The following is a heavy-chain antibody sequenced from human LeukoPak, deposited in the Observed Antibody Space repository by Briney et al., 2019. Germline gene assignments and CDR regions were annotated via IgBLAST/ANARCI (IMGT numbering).Heavy chain of an antibody. J-gene: IGHJ4*02. D-gene: IGHD3-10*01. V-gene: IGHV3-15*01. CDR3: ATLTVRGVINI. CDR2: IQSKTDGGTT. Sequence: GGSPRVSCAASGFTFSNTWMNWVRQAPGKGLEWAGRIQSKTDGGTTEYAAPVKGRFTISRDDSKTTLYLQMNSLKTEDTAVYYCATLTVRGVINIWGQGTLVTVSS. CDR1: GFTFSNTW.